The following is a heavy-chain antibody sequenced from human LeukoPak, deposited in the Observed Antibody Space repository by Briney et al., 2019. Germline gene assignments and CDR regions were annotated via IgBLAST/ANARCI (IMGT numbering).Heavy chain of an antibody. Sequence: GASVKVSCKASGYTFTSYAMHWVRQAPGQRLEWMGWINAGNGNTKYPQKFQGGVTITRDTSASTAYMELSSLRSEDTAVYYCARAEWELGNHFDYWGQGTLVTVSS. V-gene: IGHV1-3*01. CDR2: INAGNGNT. CDR3: ARAEWELGNHFDY. J-gene: IGHJ4*02. D-gene: IGHD1-26*01. CDR1: GYTFTSYA.